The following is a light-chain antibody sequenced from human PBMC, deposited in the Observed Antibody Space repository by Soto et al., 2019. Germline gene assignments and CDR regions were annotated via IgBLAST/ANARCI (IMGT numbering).Light chain of an antibody. CDR1: QSIGNY. Sequence: VQMTQSPSSLSASVVDRFTITFLASQSIGNYLNWYQQKEGKAPKLLIYATSTLHSGVPSRFSASGSGTLFTLTISSLQPEDFATYYCQQTYSPPQTFGQGTKVDIK. CDR2: ATS. V-gene: IGKV1-39*01. J-gene: IGKJ1*01. CDR3: QQTYSPPQT.